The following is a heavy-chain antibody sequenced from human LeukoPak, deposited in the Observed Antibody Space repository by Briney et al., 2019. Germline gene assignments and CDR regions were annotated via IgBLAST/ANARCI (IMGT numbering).Heavy chain of an antibody. V-gene: IGHV1-8*01. CDR3: ARKALRYCSGGSCYVYNWFDP. J-gene: IGHJ5*02. CDR2: MNPNSGNT. Sequence: GASVKVSCKASGYTFTSYDINWVRQATGRGLEWMGWMNPNSGNTGYAQKFQGRVTMTRNTSISTAYMELSSLRSEDTAVYYCARKALRYCSGGSCYVYNWFDPWGQGTLVTVSS. CDR1: GYTFTSYD. D-gene: IGHD2-15*01.